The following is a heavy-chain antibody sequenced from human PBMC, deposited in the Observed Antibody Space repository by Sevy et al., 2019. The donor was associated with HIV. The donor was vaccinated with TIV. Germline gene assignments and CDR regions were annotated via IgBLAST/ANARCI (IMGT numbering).Heavy chain of an antibody. J-gene: IGHJ4*02. CDR2: INPNNGAT. V-gene: IGHV1-2*02. Sequence: ASVKVSCKASGYTFTGYYMHWVRQAPGHGLEWMGWINPNNGATNSTQKFQGRVTMTRDTSINTAYMELSRLRFDDTAVYYCAKTSGSWYDYWGRGTLVTVSS. CDR1: GYTFTGYY. CDR3: AKTSGSWYDY. D-gene: IGHD6-13*01.